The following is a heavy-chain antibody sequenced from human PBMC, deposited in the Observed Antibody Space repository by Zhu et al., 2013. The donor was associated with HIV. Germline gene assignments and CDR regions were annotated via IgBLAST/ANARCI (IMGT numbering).Heavy chain of an antibody. J-gene: IGHJ5*02. CDR3: AGSQGFYFDRDWIDP. V-gene: IGHV1-2*02. Sequence: QVQLVQSGAEVKRPGASVKVSCKTSGYAFIGYFIHWLRHAPGQGLEWMGWINPNSGETKSALRFQGRVTMTRDASFTTVYMELNRLTSDDSAVYYCAGSQGFYFDRDWIDPWGQGALVTVSS. D-gene: IGHD3-22*01. CDR1: GYAFIGYF. CDR2: INPNSGET.